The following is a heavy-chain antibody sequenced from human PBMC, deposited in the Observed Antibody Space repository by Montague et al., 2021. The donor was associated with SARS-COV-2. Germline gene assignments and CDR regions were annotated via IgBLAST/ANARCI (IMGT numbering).Heavy chain of an antibody. D-gene: IGHD3-3*01. V-gene: IGHV3-7*01. CDR2: IKQDGSEK. CDR1: GFTFSSYW. CDR3: ARDSFWSSYYTDYYGMDV. J-gene: IGHJ6*02. Sequence: SLRLSCAASGFTFSSYWMSWVRQAPGKGLEWVANIKQDGSEKYYVASVKGRFTISRDNAKNSLYLQMNSLRAEDTAVYYCARDSFWSSYYTDYYGMDVWGQGTTVTVSS.